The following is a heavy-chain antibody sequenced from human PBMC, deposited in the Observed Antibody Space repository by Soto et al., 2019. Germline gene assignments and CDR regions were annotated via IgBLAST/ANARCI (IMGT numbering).Heavy chain of an antibody. CDR1: GFSFSTYD. Sequence: PGGSLRLSCAGSGFSFSTYDMYWVRQAPGKGLEWVSSIGGASSYIDYADSVKGRFTISRDNAKSSLYLEMNSLRAEDTAVYYCARGWRAGARGKFYYGLDVWGQGTTVTVSS. CDR3: ARGWRAGARGKFYYGLDV. V-gene: IGHV3-21*06. J-gene: IGHJ6*02. D-gene: IGHD2-15*01. CDR2: IGGASSYI.